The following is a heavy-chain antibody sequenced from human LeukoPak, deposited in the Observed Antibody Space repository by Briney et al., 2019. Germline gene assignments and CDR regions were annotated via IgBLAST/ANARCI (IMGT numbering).Heavy chain of an antibody. CDR2: IRYDGSNK. D-gene: IGHD4/OR15-4a*01. J-gene: IGHJ4*02. V-gene: IGHV3-30*02. Sequence: GGSLRLSCAASGFTFSSYGMHWVRQAPVKGLEWVAFIRYDGSNKYYADSVKGRFTISRDNSKNTLYLQMNSLRAEDTAVYYCARRAGAYSHPYDYWGQGTLVTVSS. CDR1: GFTFSSYG. CDR3: ARRAGAYSHPYDY.